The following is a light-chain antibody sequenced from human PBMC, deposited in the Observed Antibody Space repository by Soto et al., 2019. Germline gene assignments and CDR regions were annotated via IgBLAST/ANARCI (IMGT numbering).Light chain of an antibody. Sequence: EIVLTQSPATLSLSPGERATLSCRASQSVSSYLAWYQQKPGQAPRLLIYDASNRATGIPARFSGSGSGTDFTLTISSLEPEDFAVYYCQQRSNWPWTFGQGTKLPIQ. CDR2: DAS. CDR1: QSVSSY. CDR3: QQRSNWPWT. J-gene: IGKJ2*01. V-gene: IGKV3-11*01.